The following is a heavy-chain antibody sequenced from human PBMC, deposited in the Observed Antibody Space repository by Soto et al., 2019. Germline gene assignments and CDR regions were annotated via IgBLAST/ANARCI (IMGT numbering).Heavy chain of an antibody. J-gene: IGHJ4*02. CDR2: CYYSVTS. Sequence: SETLSLTCTVSGGSIRVQSYYWTWILHTPGKGLEWVGSCYYSVTSYFNPALKGRVTISVDTSNNQFYLRMTSVTAADTAVYYCTRRYKWNDYYCELWGQGTLVSVSS. V-gene: IGHV4-39*01. CDR1: GGSIRVQSYY. CDR3: TRRYKWNDYYCEL. D-gene: IGHD1-20*01.